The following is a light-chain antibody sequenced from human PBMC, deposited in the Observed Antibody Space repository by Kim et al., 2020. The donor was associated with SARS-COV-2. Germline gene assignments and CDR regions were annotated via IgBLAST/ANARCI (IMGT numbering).Light chain of an antibody. CDR1: NIGSKS. CDR2: YDS. J-gene: IGLJ3*02. CDR3: QVWDSSSDHRV. Sequence: APGNTARITCGGNNIGSKSVHWYQQKPRQAPVLVIYYDSDRPSGIPERFSGSTSGNTATLTISRVEAGDEADYYCQVWDSSSDHRVFGGGTQLTVL. V-gene: IGLV3-21*04.